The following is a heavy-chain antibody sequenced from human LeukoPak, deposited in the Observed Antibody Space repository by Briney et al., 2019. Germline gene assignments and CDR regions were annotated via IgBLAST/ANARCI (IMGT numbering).Heavy chain of an antibody. V-gene: IGHV3-7*01. D-gene: IGHD6-19*01. CDR3: ARGVWYSSVSWFDY. CDR1: GFTFSSYW. Sequence: GGSLRLSCAASGFTFSSYWMSWVRQAPGKGLEWVANIKQDGSEKYYVDSVKGRFTISRDNAKNSLYLQMNSLRAEDTAVYYCARGVWYSSVSWFDYWGQGTLVTVSS. J-gene: IGHJ4*02. CDR2: IKQDGSEK.